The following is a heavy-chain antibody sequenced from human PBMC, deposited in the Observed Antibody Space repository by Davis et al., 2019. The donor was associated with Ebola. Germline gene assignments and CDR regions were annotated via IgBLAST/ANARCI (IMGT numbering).Heavy chain of an antibody. Sequence: PGGSLRLSCTVSGGSISSSSYYWGWIRQAPGKGLEWVGRARKKGNNYLTECAASVKGRVTISRDDSKNSLYLQMNSLKTDDTAVYFCVRVGSERYVDYWGQGTLVTVSS. CDR1: GGSISSSSYY. J-gene: IGHJ4*02. V-gene: IGHV3-72*01. CDR2: ARKKGNNYLT. CDR3: VRVGSERYVDY. D-gene: IGHD1-14*01.